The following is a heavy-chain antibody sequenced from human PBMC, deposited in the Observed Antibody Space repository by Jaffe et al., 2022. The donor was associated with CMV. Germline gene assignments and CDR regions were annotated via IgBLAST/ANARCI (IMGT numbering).Heavy chain of an antibody. Sequence: EVQLVESGGGLVQPGGSLDISCAASGFTFGNSWMGWVRQAPGKGLEWVANINADGSQKYYVGSVKGRFTISRDNVKNSLYLQVKSLRAEDSALYYCARHGWNSFDFWGQGTLVTVSS. CDR1: GFTFGNSW. CDR3: ARHGWNSFDF. D-gene: IGHD1-1*01. J-gene: IGHJ4*02. CDR2: INADGSQK. V-gene: IGHV3-7*01.